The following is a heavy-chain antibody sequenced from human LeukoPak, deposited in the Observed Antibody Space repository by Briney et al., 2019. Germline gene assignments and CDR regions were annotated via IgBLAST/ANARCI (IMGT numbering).Heavy chain of an antibody. V-gene: IGHV3-74*01. CDR2: INSDGSSR. Sequence: GGSLRLSCASSAFTFSSYWMHWVRQAPGKGLVWVSRINSDGSSRSYADYVKGRFTISRDDAKNTLYLQMSSLSVDDTAIYYCTRGSPGYSSSWLDFWGQGILVTVSS. D-gene: IGHD6-13*01. CDR1: AFTFSSYW. CDR3: TRGSPGYSSSWLDF. J-gene: IGHJ4*02.